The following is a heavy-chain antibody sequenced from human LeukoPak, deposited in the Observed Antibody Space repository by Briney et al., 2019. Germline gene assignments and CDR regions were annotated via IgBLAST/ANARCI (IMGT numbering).Heavy chain of an antibody. Sequence: PGGSLRLSCAASGFTFSSYSMNWVRQAPGKGLEWVSSISSSSSYIYYADSVKGRFTISRDNAKNSLYLQMNSLRTEDTAVYYCARAVAVAAPWGDYFDYWGQGTLVTVSS. CDR2: ISSSSSYI. V-gene: IGHV3-21*01. D-gene: IGHD6-19*01. CDR1: GFTFSSYS. CDR3: ARAVAVAAPWGDYFDY. J-gene: IGHJ4*02.